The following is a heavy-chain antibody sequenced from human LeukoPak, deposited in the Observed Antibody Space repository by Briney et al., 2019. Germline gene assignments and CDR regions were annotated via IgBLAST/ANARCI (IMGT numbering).Heavy chain of an antibody. D-gene: IGHD2-15*01. J-gene: IGHJ4*02. CDR2: INPHTGGT. Sequence: ASVKVSCKASGYTFISYYMHWVRQAPGQGLEWMGWINPHTGGTNYAQKFQGRVTMTRDTSISTAYMELSGLTSDDTAAYYCARPYCSGGSCHDYFDYWGQGTLVTVSS. CDR3: ARPYCSGGSCHDYFDY. V-gene: IGHV1-2*02. CDR1: GYTFISYY.